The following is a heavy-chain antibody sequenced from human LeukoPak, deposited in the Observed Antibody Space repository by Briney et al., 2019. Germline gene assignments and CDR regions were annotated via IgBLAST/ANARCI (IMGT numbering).Heavy chain of an antibody. Sequence: GGSLRLSCAASGFTFSSYSMNWVRQAPGKGLEWVSYISSSSSTIYYADSVKGRFTISRDNAKNSLYLQMNSLRAEDTAVYYCARDGGDYGDYYYFDYWGQGTLVTVSS. CDR2: ISSSSSTI. CDR1: GFTFSSYS. V-gene: IGHV3-48*04. CDR3: ARDGGDYGDYYYFDY. J-gene: IGHJ4*02. D-gene: IGHD4-17*01.